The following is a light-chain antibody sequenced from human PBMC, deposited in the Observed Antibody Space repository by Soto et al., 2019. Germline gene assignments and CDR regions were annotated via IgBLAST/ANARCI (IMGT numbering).Light chain of an antibody. CDR1: QSVSSY. J-gene: IGKJ1*01. CDR3: QQRRYWPVT. V-gene: IGKV3-11*01. Sequence: EIVLTQSPAILSMSPGERATLSCRASQSVSSYFAWYQQKPGQAPRLLIYDASNRATGVPARFSGSGSGTDFTRTISSLEPEDFAVYYCQQRRYWPVTFGQGTKLGIK. CDR2: DAS.